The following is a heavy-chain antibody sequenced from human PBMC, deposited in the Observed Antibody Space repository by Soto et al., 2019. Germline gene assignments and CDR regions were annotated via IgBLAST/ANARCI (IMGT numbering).Heavy chain of an antibody. CDR1: GGSISSGDYY. CDR2: IYYSGST. Sequence: PSETLSLTCTVSGGSISSGDYYWSWIRQPPGKGLEWIGYIYYSGSTYYNPSLKSRVTISVDTSKNQFSLKLSSVTAADTAVYYCARHSRYGAAAGIGCYYYVDVWGKGTTVTVSS. J-gene: IGHJ6*03. V-gene: IGHV4-30-4*01. CDR3: ARHSRYGAAAGIGCYYYVDV. D-gene: IGHD6-13*01.